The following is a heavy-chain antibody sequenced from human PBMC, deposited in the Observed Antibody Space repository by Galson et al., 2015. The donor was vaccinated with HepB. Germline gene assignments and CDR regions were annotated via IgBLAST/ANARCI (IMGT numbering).Heavy chain of an antibody. D-gene: IGHD2-2*01. CDR1: GGNFSSYA. CDR3: ARDWAREGCSSTSCYGY. J-gene: IGHJ4*02. Sequence: SVKVSCKASGGNFSSYAISWVRQAPGQGLEWMGGIIPIFGTANYAQKFQGRVTITADESTSTAYMELSSLRSEDTAVYYCARDWAREGCSSTSCYGYWGQGTLVTVSS. V-gene: IGHV1-69*13. CDR2: IIPIFGTA.